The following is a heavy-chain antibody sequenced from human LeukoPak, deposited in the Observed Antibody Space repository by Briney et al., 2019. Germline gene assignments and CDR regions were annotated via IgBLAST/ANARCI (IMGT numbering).Heavy chain of an antibody. CDR2: ISAYNGNT. J-gene: IGHJ4*02. D-gene: IGHD3-10*01. V-gene: IGHV1-18*01. CDR3: ARGRITMDYFDY. Sequence: ASVKVSCKASGYTLTSYGIRWVRQAPGQGLEWMGWISAYNGNTNYAQKLQGRVTMATDTSTSTAYMELRSLRSDDTAVYYCARGRITMDYFDYWGQGTLVTVSS. CDR1: GYTLTSYG.